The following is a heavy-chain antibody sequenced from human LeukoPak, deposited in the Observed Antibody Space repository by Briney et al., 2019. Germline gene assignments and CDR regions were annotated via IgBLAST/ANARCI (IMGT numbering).Heavy chain of an antibody. J-gene: IGHJ4*02. Sequence: SETLSLTCTVSGGSISSSSYYWGWIRQPPGKGLEWIGSIYYSGSTYYNPSLKSRVTISVDTSKNQFSLKLSSVTAADTAVYYCARRTYLRRKYSSGWYYFDYWGQGTLVTVSS. D-gene: IGHD6-19*01. V-gene: IGHV4-39*01. CDR1: GGSISSSSYY. CDR2: IYYSGST. CDR3: ARRTYLRRKYSSGWYYFDY.